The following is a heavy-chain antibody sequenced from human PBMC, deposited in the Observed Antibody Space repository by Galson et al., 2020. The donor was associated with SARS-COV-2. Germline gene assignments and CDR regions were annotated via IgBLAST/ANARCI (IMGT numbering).Heavy chain of an antibody. CDR3: ARPNTYYDCWSGYYRGYAFDI. V-gene: IGHV5-51*01. CDR2: IYPGDSDT. CDR1: GYSFTSYW. J-gene: IGHJ3*02. Sequence: ESLKIPYKGSGYSFTSYWIGWVRQMPGKGLEWMGNIYPGDSDTRYSPSFQGQVTISAHKSIRTAYLQWSSLKASDTAMYYCARPNTYYDCWSGYYRGYAFDIWGQGTMVTVSS. D-gene: IGHD3-3*01.